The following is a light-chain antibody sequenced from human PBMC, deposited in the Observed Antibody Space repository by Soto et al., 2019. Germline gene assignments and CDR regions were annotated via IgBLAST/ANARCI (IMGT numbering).Light chain of an antibody. J-gene: IGLJ2*01. V-gene: IGLV2-14*01. CDR2: DVS. CDR3: SSYTSSSALGV. CDR1: SSDVGGCNY. Sequence: QSALTQPASVSGAPGQSITISCTGTSSDVGGCNYVSWYQQHPGTAPKLMIYDVSNRPSGVSNRFSGSKSGNTASLTISGLQADDADYYYCSSYTSSSALGVFGGGTQLTVL.